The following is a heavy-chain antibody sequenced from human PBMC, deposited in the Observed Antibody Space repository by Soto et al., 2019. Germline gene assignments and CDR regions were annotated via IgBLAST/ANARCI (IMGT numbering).Heavy chain of an antibody. Sequence: EVQLLESGGGLVQPGGSLRLSCAASGFTFSSYAMSWVRQAPGKGLDWVSAISGAGGSTYYADSVKGRVTISRDNSKNTLYLQMNSLRAEDTAVYYCAKVSLGATTIADYYYYGMDVWGQGTTVTVSS. CDR1: GFTFSSYA. CDR2: ISGAGGST. D-gene: IGHD1-26*01. J-gene: IGHJ6*02. CDR3: AKVSLGATTIADYYYYGMDV. V-gene: IGHV3-23*01.